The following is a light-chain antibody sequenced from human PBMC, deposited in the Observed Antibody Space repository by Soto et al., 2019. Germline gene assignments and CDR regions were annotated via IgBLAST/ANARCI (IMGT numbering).Light chain of an antibody. J-gene: IGKJ2*01. CDR3: QKYNSAPNT. CDR1: QDIIYY. V-gene: IGKV1-27*01. CDR2: SAS. Sequence: DIRMTQSPSSLSAFVGDTVTITCRASQDIIYYLAWYQQKPGKVPKLLIHSASTLQTGVQSRFSGSGSGTVFTLTINNLQPEDVATYYWQKYNSAPNTFGQGSRLEIK.